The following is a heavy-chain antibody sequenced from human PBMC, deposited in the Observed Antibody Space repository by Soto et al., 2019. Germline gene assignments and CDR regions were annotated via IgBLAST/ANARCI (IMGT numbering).Heavy chain of an antibody. D-gene: IGHD3-3*01. CDR2: ISSSSSYI. CDR1: GFTFSGYS. V-gene: IGHV3-21*01. CDR3: ARXTKPDFWSGYYNDAFDI. Sequence: GGSLRLSCAASGFTFSGYSMNWVRQAPGKGLEWVSSISSSSSYIYYADSVKGRFTISRDNAKNSLYLQMNSLRAEDTAVYYCARXTKPDFWSGYYNDAFDIWGQGTMVTVSS. J-gene: IGHJ3*02.